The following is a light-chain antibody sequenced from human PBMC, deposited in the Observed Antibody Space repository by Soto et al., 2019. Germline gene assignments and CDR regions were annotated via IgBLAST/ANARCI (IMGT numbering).Light chain of an antibody. V-gene: IGKV3-15*01. CDR1: QSVGSN. CDR2: GAS. CDR3: QQYNDWPLT. Sequence: EIVMTQSPVTLSVSPGGRATLSCRASQSVGSNLAWYQQQPGQAPRLLIYGASTRATDIPVRFSGSGSGTEFTLTVSSLQSEDFAVYYCQQYNDWPLTVGPGTKVDF. J-gene: IGKJ3*01.